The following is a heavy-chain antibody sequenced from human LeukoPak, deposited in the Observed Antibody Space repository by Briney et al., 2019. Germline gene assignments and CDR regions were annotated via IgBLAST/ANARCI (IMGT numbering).Heavy chain of an antibody. CDR2: ISWDGGST. J-gene: IGHJ6*02. CDR1: GFTFDDYT. CDR3: AKDREVRGVIITEVGMDV. D-gene: IGHD3-10*01. V-gene: IGHV3-43*01. Sequence: GGSLRLSCAASGFTFDDYTMHWVRQAPGKGLEWVSLISWDGGSTYYADSVKGRFTVSRDNSKNSLYLQMNSLRTEDTALYYCAKDREVRGVIITEVGMDVWGQGTTVTVPS.